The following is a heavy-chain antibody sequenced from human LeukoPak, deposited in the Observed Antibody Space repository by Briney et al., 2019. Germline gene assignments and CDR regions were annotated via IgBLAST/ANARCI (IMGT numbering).Heavy chain of an antibody. CDR3: ARIGESGYDSHYFDY. Sequence: KPSETLSLTCAVYGGSFSGCYWSWIRQPPGKGLEWIGEINHSGSTNYNPSLKSRVTISVDTSKNQFSLKLSSVTAADTAVYYCARIGESGYDSHYFDYWGQGTLVTVSS. J-gene: IGHJ4*02. D-gene: IGHD5-12*01. V-gene: IGHV4-34*01. CDR2: INHSGST. CDR1: GGSFSGCY.